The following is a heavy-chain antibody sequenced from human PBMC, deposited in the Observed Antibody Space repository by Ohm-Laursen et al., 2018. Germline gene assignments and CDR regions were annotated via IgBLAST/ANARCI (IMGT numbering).Heavy chain of an antibody. Sequence: SSVKVSCKASGYTFTSYGIRWVRQAPGQGLEWMGWISAYNGNTNYAQKLQGRVTMTTDTSTSTAYMELRSLRSDDTALYYCAKDPNQWLVSIDYWGQGTLVTVSS. J-gene: IGHJ4*01. CDR1: GYTFTSYG. V-gene: IGHV1-18*01. CDR3: AKDPNQWLVSIDY. CDR2: ISAYNGNT. D-gene: IGHD6-19*01.